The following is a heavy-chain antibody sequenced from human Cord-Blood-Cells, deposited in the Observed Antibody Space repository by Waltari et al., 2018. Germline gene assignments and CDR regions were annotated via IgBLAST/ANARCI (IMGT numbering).Heavy chain of an antibody. Sequence: QVQLVQSGAEVKKPGASVKVSCKASGYTFTSYYMPSVRQAPGQGLEWMGIINPSGGSTSYAQKFQGRVTMTRDTSTSTVYMELSSLRSEDTAVYYCARDKAARNSPAEYFQHWGQGTLVTVSS. J-gene: IGHJ1*01. CDR1: GYTFTSYY. D-gene: IGHD6-6*01. CDR2: INPSGGST. CDR3: ARDKAARNSPAEYFQH. V-gene: IGHV1-46*01.